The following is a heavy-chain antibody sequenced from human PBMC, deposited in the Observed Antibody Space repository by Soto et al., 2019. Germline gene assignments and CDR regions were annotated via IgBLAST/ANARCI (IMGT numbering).Heavy chain of an antibody. CDR1: GDSVSSGTYY. V-gene: IGHV4-39*01. D-gene: IGHD1-26*01. J-gene: IGHJ4*02. CDR3: ARLPSGSYFDY. CDR2: IFYSGST. Sequence: SETLSLTCTVSGDSVSSGTYYWSWIRQPPGKGLEWIGTIFYSGSTYYDPSLKSRVTISVDTSKNQFSLKLSSVTAADTAVFYCARLPSGSYFDYWGQGTLVTVSS.